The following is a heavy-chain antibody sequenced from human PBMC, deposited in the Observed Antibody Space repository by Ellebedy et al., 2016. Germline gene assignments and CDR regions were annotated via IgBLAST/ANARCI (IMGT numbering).Heavy chain of an antibody. J-gene: IGHJ4*02. CDR1: GFTFSSYA. V-gene: IGHV3-21*01. CDR3: ARDGIAVAGRDY. CDR2: ISSSSSYI. Sequence: GGSLRLSXAASGFTFSSYAMSWVRQAPGKGLEWVSSISSSSSYIYYADSVKGRFTISRDNAKNSLYLQMNSLRAEDTAVYYCARDGIAVAGRDYWGQGTLVTVSS. D-gene: IGHD6-19*01.